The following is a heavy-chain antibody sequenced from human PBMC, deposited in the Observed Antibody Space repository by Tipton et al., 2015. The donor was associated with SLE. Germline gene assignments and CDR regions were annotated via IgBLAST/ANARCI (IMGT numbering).Heavy chain of an antibody. Sequence: GLVKPSETLSLTCTVSGGSISSHYWSWIRQPPGKGLEWIGYIYYSGSTNYNPSLKSRVTISVDTSKNQFSLKLSSVTAADTAVYYCARDRGSGSYYNVGGLDYWGQGTLVTVSS. CDR1: GGSISSHY. J-gene: IGHJ4*02. D-gene: IGHD3-10*01. CDR3: ARDRGSGSYYNVGGLDY. V-gene: IGHV4-59*11. CDR2: IYYSGST.